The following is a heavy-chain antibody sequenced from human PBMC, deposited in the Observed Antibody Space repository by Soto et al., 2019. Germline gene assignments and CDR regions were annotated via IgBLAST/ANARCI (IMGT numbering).Heavy chain of an antibody. CDR1: GGSISNSNYY. Sequence: PSETLSLTCTVSGGSISNSNYYWSWIRQPPGKGLEWIGYIYYSGITDYNPSLKSRVTISVDTSKSQFSLKLSSVTAADTAVYYCARGGGVYYFDYWGQGTLVTVSS. CDR2: IYYSGIT. V-gene: IGHV4-61*05. D-gene: IGHD2-8*02. CDR3: ARGGGVYYFDY. J-gene: IGHJ4*02.